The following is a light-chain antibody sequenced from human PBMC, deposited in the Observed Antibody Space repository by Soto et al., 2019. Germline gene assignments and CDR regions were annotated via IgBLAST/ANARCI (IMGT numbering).Light chain of an antibody. J-gene: IGLJ1*01. Sequence: QSVLTQPASVSGSPGQSITIPCTGTSSDVGAYNYVCWYQQFPGKAPKLIIYDVTNRPSGVSNRFSGSKSGNTASLTISGLQAEDEADYYCTSYTRSTTYVFGTGTKLTVL. V-gene: IGLV2-14*01. CDR2: DVT. CDR3: TSYTRSTTYV. CDR1: SSDVGAYNY.